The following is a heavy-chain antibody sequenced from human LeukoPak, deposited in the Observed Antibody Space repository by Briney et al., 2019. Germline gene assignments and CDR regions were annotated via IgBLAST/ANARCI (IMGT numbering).Heavy chain of an antibody. CDR3: ARGPYSYDSSGAFDI. CDR1: GDSISSGDYN. D-gene: IGHD3-22*01. CDR2: ISSSGST. Sequence: PSQTLSLTCTVSGDSISSGDYNWCWIRQPAGKGLEWIGRISSSGSTNYNPSLKSRVTISVDTSKNQFSLKLSSVTAADTAVYFCARGPYSYDSSGAFDIWGQGTMVTVSS. J-gene: IGHJ3*02. V-gene: IGHV4-61*02.